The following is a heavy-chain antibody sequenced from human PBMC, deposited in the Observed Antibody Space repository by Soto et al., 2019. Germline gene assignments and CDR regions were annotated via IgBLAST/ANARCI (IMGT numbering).Heavy chain of an antibody. CDR3: ARDLSYDFWSGYPSDYYYGMDV. D-gene: IGHD3-3*01. CDR2: IWYDGSNK. Sequence: GGSLRLSCAASGFTFSSYGMHWVRRAPGKGLEWVAVIWYDGSNKYYADSVKGRFTISRDNSKNTLYLQMNSLRAEDTAVYYCARDLSYDFWSGYPSDYYYGMDVCGQGTMVTVSS. V-gene: IGHV3-33*01. CDR1: GFTFSSYG. J-gene: IGHJ6*01.